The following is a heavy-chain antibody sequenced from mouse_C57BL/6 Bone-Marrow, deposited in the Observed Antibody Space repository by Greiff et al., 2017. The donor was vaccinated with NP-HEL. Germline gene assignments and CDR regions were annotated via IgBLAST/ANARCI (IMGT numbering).Heavy chain of an antibody. CDR3: ARDYYDAMDY. J-gene: IGHJ4*01. D-gene: IGHD2-4*01. CDR1: GYTFTSYG. Sequence: QVHVKQSGAELARPGASVKLSCKASGYTFTSYGISWVKQRTGQGLEWIGEIYPRSGNTYYNEKFKGKATLTADKSSSTAYMELRSLTSEDSAVYFCARDYYDAMDYWGQGTSVTVSS. CDR2: IYPRSGNT. V-gene: IGHV1-81*01.